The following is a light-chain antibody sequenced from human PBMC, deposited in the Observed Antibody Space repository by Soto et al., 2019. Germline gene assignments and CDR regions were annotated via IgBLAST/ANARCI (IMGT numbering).Light chain of an antibody. V-gene: IGLV2-23*02. CDR1: DNDIGTYNL. CDR3: CSYGGSRPYV. J-gene: IGLJ1*01. CDR2: DVS. Sequence: QSALTQPASVSGSPGQSITISCTGTDNDIGTYNLVSWYQQCPGTAPKVFIFDVSNRPSGVSSRFSGSKSGSTASLTISALQAEDEADYFCCSYGGSRPYVFGTGTKVTVL.